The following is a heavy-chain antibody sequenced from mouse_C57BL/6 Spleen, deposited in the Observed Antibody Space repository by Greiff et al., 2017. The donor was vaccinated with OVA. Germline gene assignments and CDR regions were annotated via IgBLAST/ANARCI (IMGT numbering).Heavy chain of an antibody. CDR1: GYTFTSYW. Sequence: QVQLQQPGAELVKPGASVKLSCKASGYTFTSYWMQWAKQRPGQGLEWIGEIDPSDSYTNYNQKFKGKATLTVDTSSSTAYMQLSSLTSEDSAVYYCARPALGYYAMDYWGQGTSVTVSS. D-gene: IGHD2-10*02. CDR3: ARPALGYYAMDY. CDR2: IDPSDSYT. V-gene: IGHV1-50*01. J-gene: IGHJ4*01.